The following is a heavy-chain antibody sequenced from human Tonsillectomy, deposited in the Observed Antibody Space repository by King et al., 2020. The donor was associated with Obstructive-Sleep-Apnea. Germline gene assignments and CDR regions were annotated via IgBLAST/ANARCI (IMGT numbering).Heavy chain of an antibody. CDR2: ISYDGRNK. V-gene: IGHV3-30*04. CDR1: GFTFSSYA. CDR3: ARGYGSGSYPFDI. J-gene: IGHJ3*02. Sequence: VQLVESGGGVVQPGRSLRLSCAASGFTFSSYAMHWVRQAPGKGLEWVAVISYDGRNKYYADSVKGRFTISRDNSKNTLYLQMNSLRAEDTAVYYCARGYGSGSYPFDIWGQGTMVTVSS. D-gene: IGHD3-10*01.